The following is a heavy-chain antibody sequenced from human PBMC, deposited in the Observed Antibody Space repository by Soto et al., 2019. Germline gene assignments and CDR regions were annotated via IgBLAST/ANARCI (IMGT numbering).Heavy chain of an antibody. CDR2: INHSGST. V-gene: IGHV4-34*01. CDR3: ACGYYYDSSGYEAPRIAFDI. J-gene: IGHJ3*02. D-gene: IGHD3-22*01. Sequence: QVQLQQWGAGLLKPSETLSLTCAVYGGSFSGYYWSWIRQPPGKGLEWIGEINHSGSTNYNPSLKIRVTISVDTSKNQFSLKLSSVTAADTVVYYCACGYYYDSSGYEAPRIAFDIWGQGTMVTVSS. CDR1: GGSFSGYY.